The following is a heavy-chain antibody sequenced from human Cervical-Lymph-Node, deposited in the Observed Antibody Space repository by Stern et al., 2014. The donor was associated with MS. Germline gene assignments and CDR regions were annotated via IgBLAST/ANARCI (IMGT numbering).Heavy chain of an antibody. CDR3: MRGDY. CDR1: GASIKTIGYF. CDR2: ISHSGVT. J-gene: IGHJ4*02. V-gene: IGHV4-31*03. Sequence: LLQESGPGLVKPSQTLSLTCTVSGASIKTIGYFWSWVRQPPGKGLEWIGFISHSGVTFYNETLKSRVTLSQDTSANQFSLRLTSVTAADTALYFCMRGDYWGRGILVAVSS.